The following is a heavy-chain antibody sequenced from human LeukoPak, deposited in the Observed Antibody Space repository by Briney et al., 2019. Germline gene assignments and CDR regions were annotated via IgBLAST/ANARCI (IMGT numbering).Heavy chain of an antibody. J-gene: IGHJ6*03. CDR2: ISYDGSNK. Sequence: GGSLRLSCAASGFTFSSYAMHWVRQAPGKGLEWVAVISYDGSNKYYADSVKGRFTISRDNSKNTLYLQMNSLRAEDTAVYYCARDYGGNGVYYMDVWGKGTTVTVSS. V-gene: IGHV3-30*04. CDR3: ARDYGGNGVYYMDV. D-gene: IGHD4-23*01. CDR1: GFTFSSYA.